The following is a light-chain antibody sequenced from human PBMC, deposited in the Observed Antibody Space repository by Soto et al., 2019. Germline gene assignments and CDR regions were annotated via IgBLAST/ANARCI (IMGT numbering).Light chain of an antibody. J-gene: IGLJ1*01. CDR1: SSGIGGYNS. CDR3: SSHTSSRTYV. V-gene: IGLV2-14*01. CDR2: EVT. Sequence: QSVLTQPASVSGSPGQSITISCTGISSGIGGYNSVSWYQQHPGKAPKLMIYEVTNRPSGVSNRFSGSESGNTASLTISGLQAEDEADYYCSSHTSSRTYVFGTGTKVTVL.